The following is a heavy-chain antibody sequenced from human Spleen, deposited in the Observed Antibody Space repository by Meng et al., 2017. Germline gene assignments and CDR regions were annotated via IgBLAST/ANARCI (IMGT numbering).Heavy chain of an antibody. Sequence: QVQLQESGPGLVKPSETLSLTCAVSGDSISNSNWWSWVRQPPGKGLEWIGEIYHREITNYNPSLKSRVTISIDTSKNQFSLKLSSVTATDTAVYYCARGSVPSARGFNWFDPWGQGTLVTVSS. V-gene: IGHV4-4*02. CDR3: ARGSVPSARGFNWFDP. J-gene: IGHJ5*02. CDR1: GDSISNSNW. D-gene: IGHD2-2*01. CDR2: IYHREIT.